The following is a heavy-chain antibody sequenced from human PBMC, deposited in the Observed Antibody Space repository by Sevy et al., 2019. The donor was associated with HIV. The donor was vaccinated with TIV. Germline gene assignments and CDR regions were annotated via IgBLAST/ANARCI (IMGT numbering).Heavy chain of an antibody. CDR3: ARGKSGYGYALDY. CDR1: GFSVNSNY. J-gene: IGHJ4*02. CDR2: IYSDETT. V-gene: IGHV3-66*01. Sequence: GGSLRLSCAASGFSVNSNYMTWVRQAPGKGLEGVSVIYSDETTYHHDSVKDRLTISRDKTKNKLYLQMSSLRAEDTAVYYCARGKSGYGYALDYWGQGTLVTVSS. D-gene: IGHD5-18*01.